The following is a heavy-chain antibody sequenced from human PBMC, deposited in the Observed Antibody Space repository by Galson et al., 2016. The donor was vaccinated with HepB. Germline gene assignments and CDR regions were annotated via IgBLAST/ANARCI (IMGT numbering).Heavy chain of an antibody. D-gene: IGHD5-18*01. CDR2: ISGSSGYR. CDR1: GFTFSDYY. CDR3: ARAVDSPLEVHFDY. V-gene: IGHV3-11*06. J-gene: IGHJ4*02. Sequence: SLRLSCAASGFTFSDYYMSWVRQAPGKGLEWVSYISGSSGYRNYADTVKGRFTISRDNAKNSLYLQLNSLRAEDTAVYYCARAVDSPLEVHFDYWGQGTLFTVSS.